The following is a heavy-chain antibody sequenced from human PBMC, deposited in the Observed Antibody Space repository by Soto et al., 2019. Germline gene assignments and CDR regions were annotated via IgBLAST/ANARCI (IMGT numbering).Heavy chain of an antibody. CDR1: VYTFTGYY. D-gene: IGHD3-22*01. CDR2: INPNSGGT. V-gene: IGHV1-2*02. J-gene: IGHJ4*02. Sequence: XSVKVSCKASVYTFTGYYMHWVRQAPGQGLEWMGWINPNSGGTNYAQKFQGRVTMTRDTSISTAYMELSRLRSDDTAVYYCARSYYYDSRDFDYWGQGTLVTVSS. CDR3: ARSYYYDSRDFDY.